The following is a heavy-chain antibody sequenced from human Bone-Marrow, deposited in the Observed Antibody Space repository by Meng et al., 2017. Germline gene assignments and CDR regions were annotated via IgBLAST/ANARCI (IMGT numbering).Heavy chain of an antibody. V-gene: IGHV3-21*01. D-gene: IGHD1-26*01. CDR2: ISSSSSYI. CDR1: GFTFSSYS. J-gene: IGHJ6*02. Sequence: GESLKISCAASGFTFSSYSMNWVRQAPGKGLEWVSSISSSSSYIYYADSVKGRFTISRDNAKNSLYLQMNSLGAEDTAVYYCARARSTYYYYGMDVWGQGTTVTVSS. CDR3: ARARSTYYYYGMDV.